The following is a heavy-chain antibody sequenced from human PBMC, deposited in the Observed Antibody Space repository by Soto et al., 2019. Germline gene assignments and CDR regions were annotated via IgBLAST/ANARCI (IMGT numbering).Heavy chain of an antibody. CDR2: VSYDGSKQ. J-gene: IGHJ4*02. CDR1: GFTFSNYA. Sequence: QVHLVESGGGVVQPGRSLRVSCAASGFTFSNYAMHWVRQAPGKGLEWVAVVSYDGSKQFYADSVEGRFTISRDSSKSTLYLHMDNPRDEDTAVYYCARDRVYYYDNSGYYNFDYWGQGTLVTVSS. CDR3: ARDRVYYYDNSGYYNFDY. D-gene: IGHD3-22*01. V-gene: IGHV3-30-3*01.